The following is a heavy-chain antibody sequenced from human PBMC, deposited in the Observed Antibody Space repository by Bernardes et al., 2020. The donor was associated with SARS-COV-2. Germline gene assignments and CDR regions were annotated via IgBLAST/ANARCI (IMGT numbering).Heavy chain of an antibody. CDR3: ARVGGVVPAASDWVSGGMDV. CDR2: ISGSGSGT. J-gene: IGHJ6*02. Sequence: GGSLRLSCAASGFTFSIYAMNWVRQAPGKGLEWVSGISGSGSGTYYADSVKGRFTISRDNSKNTMYLQMNSLRAEDTAVYYCARVGGVVPAASDWVSGGMDVWGQGTTVTVSS. CDR1: GFTFSIYA. V-gene: IGHV3-23*01. D-gene: IGHD2-2*01.